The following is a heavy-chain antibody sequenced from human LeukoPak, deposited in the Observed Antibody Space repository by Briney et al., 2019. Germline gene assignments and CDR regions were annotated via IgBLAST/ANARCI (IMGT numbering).Heavy chain of an antibody. V-gene: IGHV3-23*01. CDR2: ISGSGGGT. J-gene: IGHJ1*01. D-gene: IGHD3-22*01. Sequence: GGSLRLSCAASGFTFSSYAMSWLRQAPGKGLEWVSAISGSGGGTYYADSVKGRFTISRDNSKNTLYLQMSSLRTEDTAVYYCVKADNSGYYYGYFQHWGQGTLVTVSS. CDR1: GFTFSSYA. CDR3: VKADNSGYYYGYFQH.